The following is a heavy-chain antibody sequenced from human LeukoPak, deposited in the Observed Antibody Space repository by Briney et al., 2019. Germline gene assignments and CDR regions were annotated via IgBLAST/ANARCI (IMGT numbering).Heavy chain of an antibody. V-gene: IGHV1-8*01. CDR1: GYTFTSYD. Sequence: ASVKVSCKASGYTFTSYDINWVRQATGQGLEWMGWMDPNSGNTGYAQKFQGRVTVTRNTSISTAYMELSSLRSEDTAVYYCARGGPPRYSSSWFVTFDIWGQGTMVTVSS. CDR3: ARGGPPRYSSSWFVTFDI. J-gene: IGHJ3*02. D-gene: IGHD6-13*01. CDR2: MDPNSGNT.